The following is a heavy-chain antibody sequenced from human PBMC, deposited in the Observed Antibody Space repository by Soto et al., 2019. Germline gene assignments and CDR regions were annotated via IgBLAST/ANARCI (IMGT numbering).Heavy chain of an antibody. J-gene: IGHJ4*02. CDR3: ASSGGGEDY. V-gene: IGHV4-4*02. D-gene: IGHD3-16*01. Sequence: QVQLQESGPGLVKPSGTLSLSCAVSGGSISSGHWWTWVRQPPGQGLEWIGEIYHSGSTNYNPSPKRPVTLAVGPSRNQFPLDLSSVTAEDTAVYFCASSGGGEDYWGQGILVTVSS. CDR1: GGSISSGHW. CDR2: IYHSGST.